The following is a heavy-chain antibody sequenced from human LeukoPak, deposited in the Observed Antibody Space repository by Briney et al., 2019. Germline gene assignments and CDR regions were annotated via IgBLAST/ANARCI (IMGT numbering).Heavy chain of an antibody. Sequence: TSETLSLTCTVSGDSMTTYYYSWVRQSPGKGLEWVGCMFHSGNTVSSPSLKTRVTMSLDTSKKQFSLKLTSVIAADTAVYYCGRGAAPDYWGQGILVAVST. CDR1: GDSMTTYY. V-gene: IGHV4-59*01. CDR2: MFHSGNT. D-gene: IGHD6-13*01. CDR3: GRGAAPDY. J-gene: IGHJ4*02.